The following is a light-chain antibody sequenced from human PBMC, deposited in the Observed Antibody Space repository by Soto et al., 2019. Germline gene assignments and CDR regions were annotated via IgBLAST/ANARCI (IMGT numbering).Light chain of an antibody. CDR1: SSNIGAGYD. V-gene: IGLV1-40*01. CDR3: QSYDSSLSEV. J-gene: IGLJ1*01. Sequence: QSVLTQPPSVPGAPGQRVTISCTGSSSNIGAGYDVHWYQQLPGTAPKLLIYGNSNRPSGVPDRFSGSKSGTSASLAITGLQAEDEADYYCQSYDSSLSEVFGTGTKVTV. CDR2: GNS.